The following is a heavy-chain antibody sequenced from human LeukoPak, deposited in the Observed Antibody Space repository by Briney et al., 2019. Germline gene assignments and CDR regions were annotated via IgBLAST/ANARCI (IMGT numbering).Heavy chain of an antibody. J-gene: IGHJ4*02. Sequence: GGSLRLSCAASGFTFSSYSMNCGRQAPRKGLEWVSYIGVSSNAIYYADSVKGRFTISRDSAKNSLYLQMSSLRDEDTAVYYCARDSSYAQDYWGQGTLVTVSS. CDR2: IGVSSNAI. CDR1: GFTFSSYS. V-gene: IGHV3-48*02. CDR3: ARDSSYAQDY. D-gene: IGHD2/OR15-2a*01.